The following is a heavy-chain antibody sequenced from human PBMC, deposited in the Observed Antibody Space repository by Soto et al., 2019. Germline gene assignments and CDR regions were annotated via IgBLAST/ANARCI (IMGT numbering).Heavy chain of an antibody. CDR1: GGSFSGYY. CDR3: ATAFTYCSGGSCYGNAFDI. V-gene: IGHV4-34*01. CDR2: INHSGST. D-gene: IGHD2-15*01. J-gene: IGHJ3*02. Sequence: SETLALTCAVYGGSFSGYYWSWIRQPPGKGLEWIGEINHSGSTNYNPSLKSRVTISVDTSKNQFSLKLSSVTAADTAVYYCATAFTYCSGGSCYGNAFDIWGQGTMVTVSS.